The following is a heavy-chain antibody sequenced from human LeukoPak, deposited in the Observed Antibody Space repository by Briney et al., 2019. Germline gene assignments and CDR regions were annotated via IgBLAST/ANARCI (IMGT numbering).Heavy chain of an antibody. V-gene: IGHV5-51*01. Sequence: GESLKISCKGSGYSFNTYWIGWVRQMPGKGLEWMGIIYPGDSDTKYSPSFQGQVTISADKSISTAYLQWSSLKASDTAMYYCARQETQRVAFDIWGQGTMVTVSS. D-gene: IGHD2-2*01. CDR1: GYSFNTYW. J-gene: IGHJ3*02. CDR2: IYPGDSDT. CDR3: ARQETQRVAFDI.